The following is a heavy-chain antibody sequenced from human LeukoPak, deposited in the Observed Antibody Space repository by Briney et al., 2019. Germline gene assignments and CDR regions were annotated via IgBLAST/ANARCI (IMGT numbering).Heavy chain of an antibody. V-gene: IGHV4-4*07. D-gene: IGHD4-23*01. J-gene: IGHJ4*02. CDR3: ARGGKATVVTL. CDR2: LYSSGSF. CDR1: GGSINSCH. Sequence: TSETLSLTCNVSGGSINSCHWSWIRQPAGEGLEWIGRLYSSGSFNYNPSLKSRVSMSVDTSKNQFSLKLTSVTAADTAVYFCARGGKATVVTLWGPGILVTVS.